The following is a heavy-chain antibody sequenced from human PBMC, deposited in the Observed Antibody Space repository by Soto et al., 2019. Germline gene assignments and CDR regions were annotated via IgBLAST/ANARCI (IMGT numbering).Heavy chain of an antibody. V-gene: IGHV4-31*03. J-gene: IGHJ4*02. CDR2: IRYDGRT. Sequence: QVQLQESGPGLVKPSQTLSLTCTVSGGSINRGGYYWSWIRHYPGKGLEWIGYIRYDGRTYYDLSLKSRITMSVDTSKNEFALNLSSLTAADTAVYHCARSSHLGYLSLGYWGQGILVSVSS. CDR3: ARSSHLGYLSLGY. D-gene: IGHD3-16*02. CDR1: GGSINRGGYY.